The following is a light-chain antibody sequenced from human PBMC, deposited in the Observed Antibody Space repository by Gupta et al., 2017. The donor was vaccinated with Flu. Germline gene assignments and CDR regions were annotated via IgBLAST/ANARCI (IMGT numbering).Light chain of an antibody. CDR3: QTSDSNTAV. Sequence: WFQKKPGQSPVLVISQDTTRPSGIPERLSGSNSGHTATLTISGTQAMDEADYYCQTSDSNTAVFGGGAKLTVL. J-gene: IGLJ3*02. V-gene: IGLV3-1*01. CDR2: QDT.